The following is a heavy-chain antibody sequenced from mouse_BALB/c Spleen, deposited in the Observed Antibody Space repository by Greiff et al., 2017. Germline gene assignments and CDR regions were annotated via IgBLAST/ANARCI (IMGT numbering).Heavy chain of an antibody. V-gene: IGHV3-2*02. Sequence: ESGPGLVKPSQSLSLTCTVTGYSITSDYAWNWIRQFPGNKLEWMGYISYSGSTSYNPSLKSRISITRDTSKNQFFLQLNSVTTEDTATYYCARRSTMIYYYAMDYWGQGTSVTVSS. CDR1: GYSITSDYA. D-gene: IGHD2-4*01. CDR2: ISYSGST. J-gene: IGHJ4*01. CDR3: ARRSTMIYYYAMDY.